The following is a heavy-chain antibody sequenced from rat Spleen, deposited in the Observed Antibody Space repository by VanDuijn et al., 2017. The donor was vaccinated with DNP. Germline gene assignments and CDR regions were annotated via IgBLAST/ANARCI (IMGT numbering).Heavy chain of an antibody. CDR3: VTRGVGARYYWYFDF. CDR2: MSPTTRSS. Sequence: EVQLVESGGGLVQPGRSLKLSCAASGFSFRDYDMAWVRQAPTKGLEWVACMSPTTRSSYYRDSVRGRFTVSRDNAKSTLYLQMNSLRSEDMATYYCVTRGVGARYYWYFDFWGPGTMVTVSS. CDR1: GFSFRDYD. D-gene: IGHD5-1*01. J-gene: IGHJ1*01. V-gene: IGHV5-27*01.